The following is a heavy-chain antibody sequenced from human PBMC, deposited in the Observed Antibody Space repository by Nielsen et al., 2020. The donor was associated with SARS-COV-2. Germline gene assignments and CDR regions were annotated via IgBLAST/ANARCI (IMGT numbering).Heavy chain of an antibody. CDR2: INTKTGDP. CDR1: GYSFNMYT. Sequence: ASVKVSCKASGYSFNMYTMNWVRHAPAQGLEWMGWINTKTGDPTYAQGFSGRFVFSVDTSVTTAYLQISSLEAEDTAVYYCARKTCGSTSCPFGYWGQGTLVTVSS. CDR3: ARKTCGSTSCPFGY. J-gene: IGHJ4*02. D-gene: IGHD2-2*01. V-gene: IGHV7-4-1*02.